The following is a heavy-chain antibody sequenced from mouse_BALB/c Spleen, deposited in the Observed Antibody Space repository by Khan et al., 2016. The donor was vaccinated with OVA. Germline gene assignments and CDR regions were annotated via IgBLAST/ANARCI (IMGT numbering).Heavy chain of an antibody. D-gene: IGHD6-2*01. Sequence: QIQLVQSGPELKKPGETVKISCKASGYTFTNYGMNWVKQAPGKGLKWMGWINTYTGKATYGDDFKGRFALSLETSASPAYLQINNLINEDMATYFCARISSYWYSDFWGAGTTVTVSS. CDR2: INTYTGKA. V-gene: IGHV9-1*02. CDR3: ARISSYWYSDF. J-gene: IGHJ1*01. CDR1: GYTFTNYG.